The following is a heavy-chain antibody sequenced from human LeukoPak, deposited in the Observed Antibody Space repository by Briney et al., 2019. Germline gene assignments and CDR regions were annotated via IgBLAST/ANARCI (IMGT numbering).Heavy chain of an antibody. V-gene: IGHV4-39*07. Sequence: PSETLSLTCTASGGSISSSSYYWGWIRQPPGKGLEWIGSIYYSGSTYYNPSLKSRVTISVDTSKNQFSLKLSSVTAADTAVYYCARLGSSDYWGQGTLVTVSS. CDR1: GGSISSSSYY. CDR2: IYYSGST. CDR3: ARLGSSDY. J-gene: IGHJ4*02. D-gene: IGHD2-2*01.